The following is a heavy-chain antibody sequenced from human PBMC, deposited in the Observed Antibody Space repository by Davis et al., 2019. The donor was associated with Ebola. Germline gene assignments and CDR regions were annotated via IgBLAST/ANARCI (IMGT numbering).Heavy chain of an antibody. Sequence: GESLKISCAASGFTFSSYWMSWVRQAPGKGLEWVANIKQDGSEKYYVDSVKGRFTISRDNAKNSLYLQMNSLRAEDTAVYYCARTHFSSSCFDYWGQGTLVTVSS. D-gene: IGHD6-13*01. CDR3: ARTHFSSSCFDY. CDR2: IKQDGSEK. J-gene: IGHJ4*02. CDR1: GFTFSSYW. V-gene: IGHV3-7*01.